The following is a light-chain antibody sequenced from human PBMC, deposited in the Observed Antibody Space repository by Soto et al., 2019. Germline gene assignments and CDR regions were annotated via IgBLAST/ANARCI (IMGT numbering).Light chain of an antibody. CDR2: DAS. Sequence: DIQMTQSPSTLSASIGDRVTITCRGSQSISSFLAWFQQKPGKAPNLLIFDASSLQSGVPSRFSGSGSGTEFTLTISSLQPDDFATYYCQHYNSYSEAFGQGTKVDIK. CDR3: QHYNSYSEA. V-gene: IGKV1-5*01. CDR1: QSISSF. J-gene: IGKJ1*01.